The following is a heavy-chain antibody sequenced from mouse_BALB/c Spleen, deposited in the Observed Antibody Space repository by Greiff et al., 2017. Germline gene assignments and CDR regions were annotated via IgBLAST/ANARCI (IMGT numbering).Heavy chain of an antibody. D-gene: IGHD1-1*01. CDR3: TRYYGSSYGYYFDY. CDR1: GYTFTSYW. V-gene: IGHV1-69*02. CDR2: IYPSDSYT. J-gene: IGHJ2*01. Sequence: QVQLKQPGAELVRPGASVKLSCKASGYTFTSYWINWVKQRPGQGLEWIGNIYPSDSYTNYNQKFKDKATLTVDKSSSTAYMQLSSPTSEDSAVYYCTRYYGSSYGYYFDYWGQGTTLTVSS.